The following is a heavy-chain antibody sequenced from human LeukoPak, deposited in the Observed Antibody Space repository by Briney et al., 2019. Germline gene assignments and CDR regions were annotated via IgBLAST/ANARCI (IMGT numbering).Heavy chain of an antibody. Sequence: GASVKVSCKASGGTFSSYAISWVRQAPGQGLEWMGGIIPIFGTANYAQKFQGRVTITADESTSTAYMELSSLRSEDTAVYYCARTLRFLEWGRDYYYYYGMDVWGQGTTVTVSS. CDR2: IIPIFGTA. CDR1: GGTFSSYA. J-gene: IGHJ6*02. CDR3: ARTLRFLEWGRDYYYYYGMDV. V-gene: IGHV1-69*01. D-gene: IGHD3-3*01.